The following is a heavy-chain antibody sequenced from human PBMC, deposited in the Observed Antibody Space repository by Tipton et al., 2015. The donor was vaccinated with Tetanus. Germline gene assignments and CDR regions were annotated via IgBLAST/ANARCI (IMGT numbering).Heavy chain of an antibody. J-gene: IGHJ3*01. CDR3: ARDSSLGSNSWAFDL. V-gene: IGHV4-61*01. Sequence: TLSLTCSVSGAPVTSGRHHWSWIRLAPGRGLEWIGFVSDSGSTNYNPSVRGRVAISLDTSKNQFSLELTFVTAADTAVYYCARDSSLGSNSWAFDLWGRGTTVTVSS. D-gene: IGHD4-23*01. CDR1: GAPVTSGRHH. CDR2: VSDSGST.